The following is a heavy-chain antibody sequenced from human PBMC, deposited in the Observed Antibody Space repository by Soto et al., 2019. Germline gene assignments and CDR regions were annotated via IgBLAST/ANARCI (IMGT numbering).Heavy chain of an antibody. CDR1: GFTVSSKY. Sequence: WGSLRLSCSASGFTVSSKYMTWVRQAPGKGLEWVSAISGSGGSTYYADSVKGRFTISRDNSKNTLYLQMNSLRAEDTAVYYCAKGFAVSRRPNWFDPWGQGTLVTVSS. D-gene: IGHD3-16*01. CDR2: ISGSGGST. J-gene: IGHJ5*02. CDR3: AKGFAVSRRPNWFDP. V-gene: IGHV3-23*01.